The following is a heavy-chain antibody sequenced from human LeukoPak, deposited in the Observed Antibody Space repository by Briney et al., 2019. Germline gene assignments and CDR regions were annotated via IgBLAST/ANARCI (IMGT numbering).Heavy chain of an antibody. CDR1: GFIFSSYA. CDR3: VKAGYSYAPFDY. Sequence: PGGSLRLSCSASGFIFSSYAMHWVRQTPGKGLEYVSAIGSNGGSTYYADSVKGRFTISRDNSKNTLYLQMSSLRPDDTAVYYCVKAGYSYAPFDYWGQGTLVTVSS. D-gene: IGHD5-18*01. J-gene: IGHJ4*02. V-gene: IGHV3-64D*09. CDR2: IGSNGGST.